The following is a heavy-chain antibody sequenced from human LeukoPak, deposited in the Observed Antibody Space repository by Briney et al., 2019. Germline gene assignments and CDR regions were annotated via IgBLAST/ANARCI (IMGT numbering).Heavy chain of an antibody. CDR3: ARLVDAPRYFDY. CDR1: GGAISGLY. D-gene: IGHD2-21*01. CDR2: IYYSGTT. V-gene: IGHV4-59*05. J-gene: IGHJ4*02. Sequence: PSETLSLTCTVSGGAISGLYWSWIRQSPGKGLEWIGSIYYSGTTYYNPSLKSRVTISVDTSKNQFSLKLSSVTAADTAVYYCARLVDAPRYFDYWGQGTLVTVSS.